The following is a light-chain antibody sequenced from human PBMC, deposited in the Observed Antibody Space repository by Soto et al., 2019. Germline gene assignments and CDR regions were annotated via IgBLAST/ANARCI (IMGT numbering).Light chain of an antibody. Sequence: SALTQPPSASGSPGQSVTISCTGTSSDVGGYNYVSWYQQYPGKAPKLMIYEVTKRPSGVPDRFSGSKSGNTASLTVSGLQAEDEADYYCSAYAGSKVVFGGGTKLTVL. CDR1: SSDVGGYNY. V-gene: IGLV2-8*01. J-gene: IGLJ2*01. CDR2: EVT. CDR3: SAYAGSKVV.